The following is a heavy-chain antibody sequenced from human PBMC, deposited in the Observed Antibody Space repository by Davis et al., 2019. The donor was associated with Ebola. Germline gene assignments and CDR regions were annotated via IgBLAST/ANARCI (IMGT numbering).Heavy chain of an antibody. V-gene: IGHV4-59*01. J-gene: IGHJ4*02. CDR3: AREVGETKLDQ. CDR2: IFSGGST. CDR1: GASITSYF. D-gene: IGHD1-26*01. Sequence: PSETLSLTCTVSGASITSYFWSWIRQPPGKGLEWIGYIFSGGSTNYNPSLKSRVTISVDPSKNHLSLKLTSVTATDTAVYYCAREVGETKLDQWGQGTLVTVSS.